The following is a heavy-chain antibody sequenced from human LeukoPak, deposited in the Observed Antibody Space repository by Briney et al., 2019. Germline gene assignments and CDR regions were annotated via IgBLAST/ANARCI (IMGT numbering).Heavy chain of an antibody. J-gene: IGHJ4*02. D-gene: IGHD1-14*01. CDR1: GFSFSACD. CDR2: ITTKARSYAT. CDR3: TTYNRGHY. V-gene: IGHV3-73*01. Sequence: GGSLSLSCAASGFSFSACDMHWVRQASGKGLEWVGRITTKARSYATAYAASLKGRFTISRDDSKSTAYLQMNSLRSEDTALYYCTTYNRGHYWGQGTLVTVSS.